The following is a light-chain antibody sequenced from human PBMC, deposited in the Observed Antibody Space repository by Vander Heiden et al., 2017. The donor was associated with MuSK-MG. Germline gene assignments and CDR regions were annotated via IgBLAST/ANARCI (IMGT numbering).Light chain of an antibody. CDR2: GAS. CDR3: QQCKNWPSRT. CDR1: QSVSSN. V-gene: IGKV3-15*01. Sequence: EIVMTQSPATLSVSPGERATLSCRASQSVSSNLAWYQQKPGQAPRLLIYGASTRATGIPARFSGSWSGTEFTLTISSLQSEAFAVYYCQQCKNWPSRTFGQGTRLEIK. J-gene: IGKJ1*01.